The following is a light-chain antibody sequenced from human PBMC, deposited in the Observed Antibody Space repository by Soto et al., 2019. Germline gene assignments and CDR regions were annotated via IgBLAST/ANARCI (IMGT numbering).Light chain of an antibody. CDR3: PSPAGSYVV. V-gene: IGLV2-11*01. CDR1: SSDVGGYNY. Sequence: QSALTQPRSVSGSPGQSVTISCTGTSSDVGGYNYVSWYQQHPGKAPKLMIYDVTTRPSGVPDRFSGSKSGNTASLTISGLQAEDEADYYCPSPAGSYVVFGTGTKVTVL. J-gene: IGLJ1*01. CDR2: DVT.